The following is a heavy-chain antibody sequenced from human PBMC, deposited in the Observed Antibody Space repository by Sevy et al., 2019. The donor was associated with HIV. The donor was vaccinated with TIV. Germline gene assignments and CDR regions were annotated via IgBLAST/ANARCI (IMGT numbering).Heavy chain of an antibody. Sequence: ASVKVSCKASGYTFTGYYMHWVRQAPGQGLEWMGWINPNSGGTNYAQKFQGRVTMTRDTSISTAYMELSRLRSDDTAVYYCARANYYDSSGYYYEAFDIWGQGTMVTVSS. CDR3: ARANYYDSSGYYYEAFDI. J-gene: IGHJ3*02. V-gene: IGHV1-2*02. CDR1: GYTFTGYY. D-gene: IGHD3-22*01. CDR2: INPNSGGT.